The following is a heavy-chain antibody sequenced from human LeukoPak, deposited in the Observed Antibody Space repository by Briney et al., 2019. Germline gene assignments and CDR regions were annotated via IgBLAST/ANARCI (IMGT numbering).Heavy chain of an antibody. CDR1: GFTFSGYW. D-gene: IGHD3-3*01. CDR3: ATGGGWVPSFGVVTHIDV. Sequence: GGSLRLSCAASGFTFSGYWMHWVRQGPEKGLELVSRIDNDGHGILYADSVKGRFTTSRDNAKNTLYLQMNSLRFEDTAVYYCATGGGWVPSFGVVTHIDVWGKGTAVTVSS. J-gene: IGHJ6*03. CDR2: IDNDGHGI. V-gene: IGHV3-74*03.